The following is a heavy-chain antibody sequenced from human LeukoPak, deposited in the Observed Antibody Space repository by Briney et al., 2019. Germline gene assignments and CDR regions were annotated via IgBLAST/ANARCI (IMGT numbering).Heavy chain of an antibody. CDR3: ARDWRRRGIAAAGTPGDY. CDR2: ISSSSSYT. V-gene: IGHV3-11*05. J-gene: IGHJ4*02. D-gene: IGHD6-13*01. Sequence: GGSLRLSCAASGFTFRDYYMSWIRQSPGKGLEGVSYISSSSSYTNYADSVKGRFTISRANAKNSLYLQMTSLRAEDTAVYYCARDWRRRGIAAAGTPGDYWGQGTLVTVSS. CDR1: GFTFRDYY.